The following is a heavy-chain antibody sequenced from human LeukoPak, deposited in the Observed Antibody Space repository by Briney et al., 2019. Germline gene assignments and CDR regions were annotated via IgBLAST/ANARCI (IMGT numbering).Heavy chain of an antibody. D-gene: IGHD3-22*01. Sequence: GASVKVSCNASGYTFTGYDIHWVRQAPGQGLEWMGWIHPNSGGTKYAQKFQGRVTMTRDTSTSTAYMELSRLRSDDTAVYYCARSKIEYYYDSSGYYIDWYFDLWGRGTLVTVSS. CDR1: GYTFTGYD. CDR3: ARSKIEYYYDSSGYYIDWYFDL. CDR2: IHPNSGGT. V-gene: IGHV1-2*02. J-gene: IGHJ2*01.